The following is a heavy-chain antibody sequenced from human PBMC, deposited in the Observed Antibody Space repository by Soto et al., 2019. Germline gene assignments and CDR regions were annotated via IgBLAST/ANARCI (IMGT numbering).Heavy chain of an antibody. CDR3: ARARGDVYGDYA. CDR2: IIPILNRA. J-gene: IGHJ4*02. CDR1: GGTFNMYT. D-gene: IGHD4-17*01. V-gene: IGHV1-69*08. Sequence: VQLVQSGAEVKKPGSSVKVSCKASGGTFNMYTFNWVRQAPGQGLEWMGRIIPILNRANYAQKFQGRVTITADESTSTAYMELSSLRSEDTAVYYCARARGDVYGDYARGQGTLVTVSS.